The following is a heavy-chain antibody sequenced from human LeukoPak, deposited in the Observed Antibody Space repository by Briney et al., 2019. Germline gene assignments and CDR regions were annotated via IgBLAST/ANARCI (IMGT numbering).Heavy chain of an antibody. D-gene: IGHD6-6*01. J-gene: IGHJ5*02. CDR2: ISAYNGNT. V-gene: IGHV1-18*01. CDR3: GRDLIAVRRGWFDP. CDR1: GYTFTTYG. Sequence: GASVKLSCKASGYTFTTYGISWVRLPPGQGLEWMGWISAYNGNTNYAQQCQGRVAITPHTSMSTAYMGLRSLRLDDTPFYYCGRDLIAVRRGWFDPWRQGSLVTVS.